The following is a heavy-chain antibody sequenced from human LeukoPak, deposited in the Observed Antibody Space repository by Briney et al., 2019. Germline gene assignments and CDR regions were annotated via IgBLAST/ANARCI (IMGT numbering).Heavy chain of an antibody. CDR3: AKERAQSGAWFGDNYYYMDV. V-gene: IGHV3-74*01. D-gene: IGHD3-10*01. CDR1: GFTFSRYW. J-gene: IGHJ6*03. CDR2: INSDGSRT. Sequence: GGSLRLSCEASGFTFSRYWMHWVRQAPGKGLVWVSRINSDGSRTTYADSVRGRFTISRDNAKNTLYLQMNSLRAEDTAVYYCAKERAQSGAWFGDNYYYMDVWGKGTTVTISS.